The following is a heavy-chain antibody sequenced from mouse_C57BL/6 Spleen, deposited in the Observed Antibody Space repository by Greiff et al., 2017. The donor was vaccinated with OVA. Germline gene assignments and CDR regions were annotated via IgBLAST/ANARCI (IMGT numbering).Heavy chain of an antibody. CDR3: ARKNSNYENWFAY. V-gene: IGHV2-9-1*01. D-gene: IGHD2-5*01. Sequence: VKLMESGPGLVAPSQSLSITCTVSGFSLTSYAISWVRQPPGKGLEWLGVIWTGGGTNYTSSLKSILSISKDNSKSQVFLKMNSLQTDDTARYYCARKNSNYENWFAYWGQGTLVTVSA. CDR1: GFSLTSYA. CDR2: IWTGGGT. J-gene: IGHJ3*01.